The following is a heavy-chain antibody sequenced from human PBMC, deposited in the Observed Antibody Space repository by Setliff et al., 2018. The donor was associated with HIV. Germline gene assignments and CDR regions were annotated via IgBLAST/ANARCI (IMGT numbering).Heavy chain of an antibody. J-gene: IGHJ6*02. D-gene: IGHD6-19*01. CDR3: ARFHSSGWYNGMDV. CDR1: GYSFTGYY. Sequence: ASVKVSCKASGYSFTGYYMHWVRQAPGQGLEWMGWINPNSGGTNYAQKFQGWVTMTRDTSISTAYMELSRLRSDDTAVYYCARFHSSGWYNGMDVWGQGTTVTVSS. V-gene: IGHV1-2*04. CDR2: INPNSGGT.